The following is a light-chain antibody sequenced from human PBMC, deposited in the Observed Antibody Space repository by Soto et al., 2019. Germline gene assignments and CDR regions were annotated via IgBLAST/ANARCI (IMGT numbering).Light chain of an antibody. CDR2: DVS. J-gene: IGLJ1*01. CDR1: SSDVGAYNF. CDR3: CSYGGSFYV. V-gene: IGLV2-11*01. Sequence: QSALTQPRSVSGSPGQSVTISCTGTSSDVGAYNFVSWYQQHPGKAPKLVIFDVSQRPSGVPDRFSGSKSGSTASLTISGLRPEDEADYYCCSYGGSFYVIGTGTKVTVL.